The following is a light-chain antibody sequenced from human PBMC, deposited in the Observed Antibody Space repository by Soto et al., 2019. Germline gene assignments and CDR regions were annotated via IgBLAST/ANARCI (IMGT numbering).Light chain of an antibody. CDR3: SSYTGSSTPYV. CDR1: RSDVGGYNY. CDR2: DVS. V-gene: IGLV2-14*03. J-gene: IGLJ1*01. Sequence: SVLTKPSPLSGSPGQSITISCTGIRSDVGGYNYVSWYQQHPGKAPKVMIYDVSNRPSGISNRFSGSKSGNTASLTISGLPAEDEAEYYCSSYTGSSTPYVFGTGTKVTVL.